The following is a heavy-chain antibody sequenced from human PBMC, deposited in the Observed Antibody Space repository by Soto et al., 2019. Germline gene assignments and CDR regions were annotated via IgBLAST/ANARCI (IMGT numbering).Heavy chain of an antibody. D-gene: IGHD3-16*01. V-gene: IGHV3-23*05. J-gene: IGHJ4*02. CDR3: VSWASAHFDY. Sequence: PGGSLRLSCAASGFTFSSHAMSWVRLAPGTGLEWVSTIDPTGTNTHYADSVRGRFTISRDNSRATLDLQMNSLRAADTALYYCVSWASAHFDYWGQGTPVTVSS. CDR2: IDPTGTNT. CDR1: GFTFSSHA.